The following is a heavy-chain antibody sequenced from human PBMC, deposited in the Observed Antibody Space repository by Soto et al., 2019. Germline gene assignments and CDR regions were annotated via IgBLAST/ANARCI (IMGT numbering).Heavy chain of an antibody. Sequence: DVQLLESGGGLVQPGGSLRLSCAASGFTFSSYAMSWLRQTPGKGLEWVSTLSGSRGTTYYADSVKSQFTISRDNSKSTLYLQMNSVRAEDTVVYYCAKDHGTYGATWIDSWRQGTLVTVSS. CDR2: LSGSRGTT. V-gene: IGHV3-23*01. D-gene: IGHD3-10*01. CDR3: AKDHGTYGATWIDS. J-gene: IGHJ5*01. CDR1: GFTFSSYA.